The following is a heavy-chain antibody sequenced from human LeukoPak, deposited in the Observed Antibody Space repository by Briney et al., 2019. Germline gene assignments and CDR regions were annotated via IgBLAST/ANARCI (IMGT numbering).Heavy chain of an antibody. J-gene: IGHJ4*02. V-gene: IGHV5-51*01. CDR3: ARLETPGIAVAGSCDY. CDR2: IYPGDSDT. D-gene: IGHD6-19*01. Sequence: PGESLKNSCKGSGYSFTSYWIGWVRQMPGKGLEWMGIIYPGDSDTRYSPSFQGQVTISADKSISTAYLQWSSLKASDTAMYYCARLETPGIAVAGSCDYWGQGTLVTVSS. CDR1: GYSFTSYW.